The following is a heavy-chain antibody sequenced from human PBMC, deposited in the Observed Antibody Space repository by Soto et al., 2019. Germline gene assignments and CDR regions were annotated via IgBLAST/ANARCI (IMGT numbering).Heavy chain of an antibody. D-gene: IGHD6-19*01. CDR1: GGTFSSYA. CDR3: ARDWVGVMAVAVFSPGGGMDV. J-gene: IGHJ6*02. CDR2: IIPIFGTA. Sequence: QVQLVQSGAEVKKPGSSVKVSCKASGGTFSSYAISWVRQAPGQGLEWMGGIIPIFGTANYAQKFQGRVTITADESTSTAYMELSSVRSEDTAVYCCARDWVGVMAVAVFSPGGGMDVWGQGTTVTVSS. V-gene: IGHV1-69*01.